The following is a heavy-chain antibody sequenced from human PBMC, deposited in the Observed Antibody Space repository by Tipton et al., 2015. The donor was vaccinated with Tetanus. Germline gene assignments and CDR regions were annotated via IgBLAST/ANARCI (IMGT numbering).Heavy chain of an antibody. CDR3: AILPKHWLAPRGAP. Sequence: TLSLTCTVSGDSVSGYYWSWIRQPPGKGLEWIGYVYYTGSTNHNPSLKSRVTISMDRSKNQISLQLTSVTAADTAVYYCAILPKHWLAPRGAPWGQGAPVTVSS. CDR2: VYYTGST. CDR1: GDSVSGYY. J-gene: IGHJ5*02. D-gene: IGHD6-19*01. V-gene: IGHV4-59*02.